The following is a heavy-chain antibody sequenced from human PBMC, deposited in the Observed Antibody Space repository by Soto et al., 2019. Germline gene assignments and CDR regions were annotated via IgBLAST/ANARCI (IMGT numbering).Heavy chain of an antibody. D-gene: IGHD3-22*01. CDR2: INHIGST. CDR3: ARGEYESSSRHHFYYYYGMDV. Sequence: XGTLSLTFAVCGGSVSGYYWTWIRQPPGKGLDWIGEINHIGSTNYNPSLKSRVTISVDTSKNQFSLRLSSVTAADTALYYCARGEYESSSRHHFYYYYGMDVWGQGTTVTVSS. J-gene: IGHJ6*02. CDR1: GGSVSGYY. V-gene: IGHV4-34*01.